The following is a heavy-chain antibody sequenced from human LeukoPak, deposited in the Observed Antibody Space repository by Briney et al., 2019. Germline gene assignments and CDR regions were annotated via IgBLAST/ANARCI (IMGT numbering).Heavy chain of an antibody. V-gene: IGHV1-69*13. CDR1: GGTFSSYA. CDR2: IIPIFGTA. J-gene: IGHJ4*02. Sequence: ASVKVSCKASGGTFSSYAISWVRQAPGQGLEWMGGIIPIFGTANYAQKFQGRVTITADESTSTAYMELSSLRSEDTAVYYCALSVGYYDSSGWFDYWGQGTLVTVSP. CDR3: ALSVGYYDSSGWFDY. D-gene: IGHD3-22*01.